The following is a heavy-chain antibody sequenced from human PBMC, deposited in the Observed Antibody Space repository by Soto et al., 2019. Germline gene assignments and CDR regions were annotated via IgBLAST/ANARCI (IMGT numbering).Heavy chain of an antibody. CDR1: GGFISDYS. J-gene: IGHJ6*03. CDR2: ISSSGST. D-gene: IGHD3-10*01. CDR3: ARISGSFHNLGADYYYRYMDV. Sequence: PSETLSLTCSVSGGFISDYSWSWIRQPPGKGLEWIGDISSSGSTKYNPSIKSPVTISRDTSKHQFSLRLTSVTPADTAVYYCARISGSFHNLGADYYYRYMDVWGKGTTVTVSS. V-gene: IGHV4-59*01.